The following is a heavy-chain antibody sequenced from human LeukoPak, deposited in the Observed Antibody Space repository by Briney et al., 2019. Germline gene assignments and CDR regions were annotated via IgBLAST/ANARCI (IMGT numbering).Heavy chain of an antibody. V-gene: IGHV1-24*01. CDR2: FDPEDGET. D-gene: IGHD3-22*01. CDR1: GYTLTELS. J-gene: IGHJ4*02. Sequence: ASVKVSCKVSGYTLTELSMHWVRQAPGKGLEWMGGFDPEDGETIYAQKFQGRVTMTEDTSTDTAYMELSSLRSEDTAVYYCARGGPHYYDSSGYYYSGLDYWGQGTLVTVSS. CDR3: ARGGPHYYDSSGYYYSGLDY.